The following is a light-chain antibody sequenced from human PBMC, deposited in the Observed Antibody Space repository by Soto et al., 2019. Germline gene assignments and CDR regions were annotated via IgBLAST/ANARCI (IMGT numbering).Light chain of an antibody. CDR2: KAS. Sequence: DIQMTQSPSTLSASVGDRVTITCRASQSISSWLAWYQQKPGKAPKRLIYKASTLESGIPSRFSGGGSGTEFTLTISSLQPDEFATYDCQQYDIFSLTFGGGTKVEVK. V-gene: IGKV1-5*03. J-gene: IGKJ4*01. CDR3: QQYDIFSLT. CDR1: QSISSW.